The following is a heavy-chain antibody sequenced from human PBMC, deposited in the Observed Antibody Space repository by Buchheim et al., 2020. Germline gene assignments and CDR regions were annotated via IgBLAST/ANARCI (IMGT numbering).Heavy chain of an antibody. J-gene: IGHJ6*02. Sequence: EVQLVESGGGLVQLGGSLRLSCAASGFTFSNYEMNWVRQAPGKGLEWLSYISSSGSPIYYADSVKGRFTVSRDNAKNSVYLQMNSLRAEDRAVYYCARAPLGSVGATYGMDVWGQGTT. D-gene: IGHD1-26*01. CDR1: GFTFSNYE. CDR3: ARAPLGSVGATYGMDV. CDR2: ISSSGSPI. V-gene: IGHV3-48*03.